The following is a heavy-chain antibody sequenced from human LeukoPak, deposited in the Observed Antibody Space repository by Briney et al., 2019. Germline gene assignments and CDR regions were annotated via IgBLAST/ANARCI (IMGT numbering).Heavy chain of an antibody. D-gene: IGHD7-27*01. V-gene: IGHV3-74*01. Sequence: GGSLRLSCAASGVTLSSYAMSWARQAPGKGLVWVSRINSDGSSTSYADSVKGRFTISRDNAKNTLYLQMNSLRAEDTAVYYCARGPTGDYDYWGQGTLVTVSS. J-gene: IGHJ4*02. CDR3: ARGPTGDYDY. CDR1: GVTLSSYA. CDR2: INSDGSST.